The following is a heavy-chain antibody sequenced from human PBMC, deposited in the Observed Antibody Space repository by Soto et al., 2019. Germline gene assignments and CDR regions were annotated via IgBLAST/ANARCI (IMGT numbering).Heavy chain of an antibody. Sequence: PSETLSLTCTVSGGSISSYYWSWIRQPPGKGLEWIGYIYYSGSTNYNPSLKSRVTISVDTSKNQFSLKLSSVTAADTAVYYCARALSTYYYDSSGYYSFHFDYWGQGTLVTVSS. J-gene: IGHJ4*02. CDR1: GGSISSYY. CDR3: ARALSTYYYDSSGYYSFHFDY. CDR2: IYYSGST. D-gene: IGHD3-22*01. V-gene: IGHV4-59*01.